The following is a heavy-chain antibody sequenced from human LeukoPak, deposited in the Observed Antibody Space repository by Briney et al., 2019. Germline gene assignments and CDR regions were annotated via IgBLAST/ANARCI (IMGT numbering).Heavy chain of an antibody. D-gene: IGHD3-10*01. J-gene: IGHJ4*02. CDR2: ISSSGSTI. CDR1: GFTFSDYY. V-gene: IGHV3-11*01. CDR3: ARELYRSATMVRGALAT. Sequence: PGGSLRLSCAASGFTFSDYYMSWIRQAPGKGLEGVSYISSSGSTIYYADSVKGRFTISRDNAKNSLYLQMNSLRAEDTAVYYCARELYRSATMVRGALATWGQGTLVTVSS.